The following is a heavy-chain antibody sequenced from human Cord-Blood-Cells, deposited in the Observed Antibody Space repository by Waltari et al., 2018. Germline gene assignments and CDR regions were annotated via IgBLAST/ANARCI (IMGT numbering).Heavy chain of an antibody. V-gene: IGHV3-30*18. Sequence: QVQLVESGGGVVQPGRSLRLSCAASGFTFSSYGIHWARQAPGKGLEWVAVISDDGSNKYYADSVKGRFTISRDNSKNTLYLQMNSLRAEDTAVYYCAKGITMIVVVTPFDYWGQGTLVTVSS. CDR2: ISDDGSNK. J-gene: IGHJ4*02. D-gene: IGHD3-22*01. CDR1: GFTFSSYG. CDR3: AKGITMIVVVTPFDY.